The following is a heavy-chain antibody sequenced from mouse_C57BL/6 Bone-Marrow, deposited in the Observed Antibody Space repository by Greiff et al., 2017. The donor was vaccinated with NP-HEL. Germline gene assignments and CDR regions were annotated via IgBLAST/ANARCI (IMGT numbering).Heavy chain of an antibody. CDR3: ARGVFTTAYYYAMDY. Sequence: VQLQQSGAELARPGASVKLSCKASGYTFTSYGISWVKQRPGQGLEWIGEIYPRSGNTYYNEKFKGKATLTADKSSSTAYRELRSLTSEVSAVYFCARGVFTTAYYYAMDYWGQGTSVTVSS. CDR2: IYPRSGNT. D-gene: IGHD1-2*01. CDR1: GYTFTSYG. J-gene: IGHJ4*01. V-gene: IGHV1-81*01.